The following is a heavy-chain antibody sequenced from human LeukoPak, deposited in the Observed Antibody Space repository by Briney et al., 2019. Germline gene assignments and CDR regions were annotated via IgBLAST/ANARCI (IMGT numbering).Heavy chain of an antibody. D-gene: IGHD2-15*01. Sequence: SETLSLTCTVSGGSITTYYWSWIRQPPGKGLEWIGYIYYRGSTNYNPSLKSRVTISVDTSKNQFSLKLSSVTAADTAVYYCARETYCSGGTCFFGPDYWGQGTLVTVSS. CDR2: IYYRGST. J-gene: IGHJ4*02. CDR1: GGSITTYY. V-gene: IGHV4-59*01. CDR3: ARETYCSGGTCFFGPDY.